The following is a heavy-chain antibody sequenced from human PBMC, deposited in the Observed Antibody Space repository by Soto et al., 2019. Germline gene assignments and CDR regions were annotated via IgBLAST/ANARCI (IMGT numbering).Heavy chain of an antibody. V-gene: IGHV3-48*03. Sequence: GSLRLCCVASEFTFSSYEMNWVRQAPGKGLEWVSYISSSGTTIYYTDAVKGRFTISRDNAKKSLYLQMNSLRAEDTAVYYCVRFGGAAAGPGDYWGQGTLVTVSS. D-gene: IGHD6-13*01. CDR3: VRFGGAAAGPGDY. CDR2: ISSSGTTI. CDR1: EFTFSSYE. J-gene: IGHJ4*02.